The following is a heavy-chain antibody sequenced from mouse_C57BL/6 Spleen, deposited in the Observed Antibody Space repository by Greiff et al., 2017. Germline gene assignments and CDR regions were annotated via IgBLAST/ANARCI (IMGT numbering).Heavy chain of an antibody. CDR2: IYPGDGDT. J-gene: IGHJ2*01. D-gene: IGHD3-2*02. V-gene: IGHV1-82*01. CDR3: ARRGSGSFDY. CDR1: GYAFSSSW. Sequence: QVQLQQSGPELVKPGASVKISCKASGYAFSSSWMNWVKQRPGKGLEWIGRIYPGDGDTNYNGKFKGKATLTADKSSSTAYMQLSSLTSEDSAVYFCARRGSGSFDYWGKGTTLTVSS.